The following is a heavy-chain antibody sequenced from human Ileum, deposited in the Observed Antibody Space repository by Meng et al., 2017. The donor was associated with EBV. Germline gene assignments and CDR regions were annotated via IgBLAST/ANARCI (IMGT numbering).Heavy chain of an antibody. CDR2: IYRSGSS. D-gene: IGHD3-10*01. CDR1: GDSISNSDHY. Sequence: GSAPGLVLPSAPLSLACSVSGDSISNSDHYWNWIRRSPGKGLEWIASIYRSGSSYFDPSLKSRVSLSLDTSKNQFSLKLSSVTAADTALYYCARDPAYPRGLFDSWGQGILVTVSS. J-gene: IGHJ4*02. V-gene: IGHV4-39*07. CDR3: ARDPAYPRGLFDS.